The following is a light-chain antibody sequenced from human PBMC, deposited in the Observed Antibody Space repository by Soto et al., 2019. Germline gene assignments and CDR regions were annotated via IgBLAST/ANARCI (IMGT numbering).Light chain of an antibody. V-gene: IGLV1-47*01. Sequence: QAVVTQSPSASGTPGQRVTISCSGSRSNIGRNFAYWYQHVPGTAPRLLIQRNNERPSRVPDRFSGSKSGTSVSLAISGLRSDDEATYYCAAWDDTLDAQVFGGGTQLTVL. J-gene: IGLJ7*01. CDR2: RNN. CDR1: RSNIGRNF. CDR3: AAWDDTLDAQV.